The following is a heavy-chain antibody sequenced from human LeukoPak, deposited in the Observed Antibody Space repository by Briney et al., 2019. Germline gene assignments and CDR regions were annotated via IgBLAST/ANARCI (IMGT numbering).Heavy chain of an antibody. D-gene: IGHD3-16*01. J-gene: IGHJ6*02. CDR3: ARGGGLDV. CDR1: GFTFSDYY. Sequence: GGSLRLSCAASGFTFSDYYMSWIRQAPGEGLEWVASINHNGNVNYYVDSVKGRFTISRDNAKNSLYLQMSNLRAEDTAVYFCARGGGLDVWGQGATVTVSS. V-gene: IGHV3-7*03. CDR2: INHNGNVN.